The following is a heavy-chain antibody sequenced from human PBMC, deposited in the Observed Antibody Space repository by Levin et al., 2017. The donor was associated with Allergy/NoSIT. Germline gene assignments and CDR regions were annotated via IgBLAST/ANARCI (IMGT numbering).Heavy chain of an antibody. CDR3: AGGAGWLIDY. V-gene: IGHV3-7*04. Sequence: PGESLKISCAASGLTFSNYWMNWVRQAPGKGLEWVAIIKQDGSEKYYVDSVKGRLTISRDNARNSVYLQINSLRDEDTAVYYCAGGAGWLIDYWGQGILVTVSS. CDR1: GLTFSNYW. D-gene: IGHD6-19*01. CDR2: IKQDGSEK. J-gene: IGHJ4*02.